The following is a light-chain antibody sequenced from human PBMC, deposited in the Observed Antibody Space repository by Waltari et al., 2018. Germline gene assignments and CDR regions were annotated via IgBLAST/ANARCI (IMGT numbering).Light chain of an antibody. Sequence: QSVLTQPPSVSAAPGQKVSISCSGSTSNIGNNYVSWYQQFPGEAPKVLIYGKQTRPPGIPDRFSGSKSGTSATLDITGLQTGDEAVYYCGTWDNTLSAVFGGGTKVTVL. V-gene: IGLV1-51*02. CDR2: GKQ. CDR1: TSNIGNNY. J-gene: IGLJ2*01. CDR3: GTWDNTLSAV.